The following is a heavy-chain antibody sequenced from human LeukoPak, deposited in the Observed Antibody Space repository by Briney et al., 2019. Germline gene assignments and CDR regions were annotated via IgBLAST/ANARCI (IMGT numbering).Heavy chain of an antibody. CDR1: GGTFSSYA. V-gene: IGHV1-69*04. J-gene: IGHJ5*02. CDR2: IIPIFGIA. D-gene: IGHD1-7*01. Sequence: GASVKVSCKASGGTFSSYAISWVRQAPGQGLEWMGRIIPIFGIANYAQKFQGRVTITADKSTSTAYMELSSLRSEDTAVYYCARLDVNWNYEGSWFDPWGQGTLVTVSS. CDR3: ARLDVNWNYEGSWFDP.